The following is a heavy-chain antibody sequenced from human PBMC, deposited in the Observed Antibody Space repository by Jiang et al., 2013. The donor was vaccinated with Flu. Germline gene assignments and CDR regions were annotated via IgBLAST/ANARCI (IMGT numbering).Heavy chain of an antibody. CDR3: TRAQRGNGDFQH. J-gene: IGHJ1*01. CDR1: GDSVSSNSAS. V-gene: IGHV6-1*01. Sequence: LAQTLSLTCAISGDSVSSNSASWSWIRQSPSRGLEWLGRTYYRSKWYNDYAVSVKSRITINADTSKNQVSLQLNSVTPEDTAVYYCTRAQRGNGDFQHWGQGTLVTVSS. D-gene: IGHD2-8*01. CDR2: TYYRSKWYN.